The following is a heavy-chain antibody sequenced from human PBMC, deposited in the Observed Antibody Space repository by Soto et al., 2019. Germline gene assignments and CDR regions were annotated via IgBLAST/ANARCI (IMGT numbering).Heavy chain of an antibody. CDR3: ARGQPHLGESY. J-gene: IGHJ4*02. Sequence: ASVKVSCKASGYTFTSYDINWVRQATGQGLEWMGWMNPNSGNTGYAQKFQGRVTMTRNTSISTAYMELRSLRSDDTAVYYCARGQPHLGESYWGQGTLVTVSS. CDR2: MNPNSGNT. CDR1: GYTFTSYD. D-gene: IGHD3-16*01. V-gene: IGHV1-8*01.